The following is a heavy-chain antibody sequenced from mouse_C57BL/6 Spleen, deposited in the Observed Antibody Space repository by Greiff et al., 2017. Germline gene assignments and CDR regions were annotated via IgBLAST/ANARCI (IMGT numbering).Heavy chain of an antibody. D-gene: IGHD2-3*01. V-gene: IGHV3-6*01. CDR2: ISYDGSN. J-gene: IGHJ3*01. CDR1: GYSITSGYY. Sequence: EVQLQESGPGLVKPSQSLSLTCSVTGYSITSGYYWNWIRQFPGNKLEWMGYISYDGSNNYNPSLKNRISITRDKSKNQFFLKLNSVTTEDTATYYCARDGAMWLLKGWFAYWGQGTLVTVSA. CDR3: ARDGAMWLLKGWFAY.